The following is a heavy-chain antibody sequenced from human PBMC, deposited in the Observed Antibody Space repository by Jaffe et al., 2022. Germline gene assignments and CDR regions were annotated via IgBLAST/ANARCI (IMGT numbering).Heavy chain of an antibody. D-gene: IGHD6-19*01. V-gene: IGHV3-30*02. CDR3: AKARSGYSSGWAEYFQH. CDR2: IRYDGSNK. Sequence: QVQLVESGGGVVQPGGSLRLSCAASGFTFSSYGMHWVRQAPGKGLEWVAFIRYDGSNKYYADSVKGRFTISRDNSKNTLYLQMNSLRAEDTAVYYCAKARSGYSSGWAEYFQHWGQGTLVTVSS. J-gene: IGHJ1*01. CDR1: GFTFSSYG.